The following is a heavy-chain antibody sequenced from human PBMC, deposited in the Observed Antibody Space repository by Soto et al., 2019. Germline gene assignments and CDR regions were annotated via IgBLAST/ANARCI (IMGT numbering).Heavy chain of an antibody. CDR1: GFSLSTSGVG. CDR3: ARSLDIVVVPAAIGFDP. Sequence: SGPTGEPTQTLTLTCTFSGFSLSTSGVGVGWIRQPPGKALEWLALIYWDDDKRYSPSLKSRLTITKDTSKNQVVLTMTNMDPVDTATYYCARSLDIVVVPAAIGFDPWGQGTLVTVSS. D-gene: IGHD2-2*03. V-gene: IGHV2-5*02. J-gene: IGHJ5*02. CDR2: IYWDDDK.